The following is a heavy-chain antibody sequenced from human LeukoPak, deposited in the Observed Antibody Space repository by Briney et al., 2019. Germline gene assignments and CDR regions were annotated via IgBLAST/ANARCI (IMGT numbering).Heavy chain of an antibody. CDR2: IYHSGST. D-gene: IGHD3-10*01. V-gene: IGHV4-4*02. CDR3: ARQTMVRGVSYGMDV. Sequence: SETLSLTCAVSGGSISSSNWWSWVRQPPGKGLEWIGEIYHSGSTNYNPSLKSRVTISVDKSKNQFSLKLSSVTAADTAVYYCARQTMVRGVSYGMDVWGQGTTVTVSS. J-gene: IGHJ6*02. CDR1: GGSISSSNW.